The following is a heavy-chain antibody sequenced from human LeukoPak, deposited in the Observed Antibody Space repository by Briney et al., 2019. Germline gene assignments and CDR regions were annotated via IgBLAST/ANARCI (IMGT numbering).Heavy chain of an antibody. CDR2: INPNSGGT. CDR1: GYTFTGYY. J-gene: IGHJ5*02. V-gene: IGHV1-2*02. CDR3: ARVAAQEGFDP. D-gene: IGHD6-25*01. Sequence: ASVKVSRKASGYTFTGYYMHWVRQAPGQGLEWMGWINPNSGGTNYAQKFQGRVTMTTDTSTSTAYMELRSLRSDDTAVYYCARVAAQEGFDPWGQGTLVTVSS.